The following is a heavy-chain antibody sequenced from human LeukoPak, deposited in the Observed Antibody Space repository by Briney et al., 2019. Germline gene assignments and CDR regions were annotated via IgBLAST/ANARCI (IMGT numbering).Heavy chain of an antibody. CDR3: ATTPPSRFEY. V-gene: IGHV3-30-3*01. Sequence: GGSLRLSCAAAGFTFSSYAMHWVRQAPGKGLEWVIFISYDGSDEYYADSVKGRFTISRDNSKNILFLQMNSLRADDTAVYYCATTPPSRFEYWGQGTLVTVSS. J-gene: IGHJ4*02. CDR2: ISYDGSDE. CDR1: GFTFSSYA.